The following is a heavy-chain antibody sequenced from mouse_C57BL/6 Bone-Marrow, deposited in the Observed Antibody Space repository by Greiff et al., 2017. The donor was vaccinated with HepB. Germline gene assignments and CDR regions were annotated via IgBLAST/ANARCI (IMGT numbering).Heavy chain of an antibody. D-gene: IGHD3-2*02. CDR3: ARSRISGYWFAY. CDR2: IDPSDSYT. Sequence: QVQLQQPGAELVMPGASVKLSCKASGYNFTSYWMHWVKQRPGQGLEWIGEIDPSDSYTNYNQKFKGKSTLTVDKSSSTAYMQLSSLTSEDSAVYYCARSRISGYWFAYWGQGTLVTVSA. J-gene: IGHJ3*01. CDR1: GYNFTSYW. V-gene: IGHV1-69*01.